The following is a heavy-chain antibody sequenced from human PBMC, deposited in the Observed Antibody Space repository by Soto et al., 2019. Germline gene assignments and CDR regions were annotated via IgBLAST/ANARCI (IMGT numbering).Heavy chain of an antibody. CDR1: GYSFTSYW. CDR3: ATGTTQRMVRGVIAPYYYYGMDV. Sequence: GESLKICCKGAGYSFTSYWISWVRQMRGKGLGRVGRIDASDSYTNYSPSCQGHVTISADKSISTAYLQWSSLKASDTAVYYCATGTTQRMVRGVIAPYYYYGMDVWGQGTTVTVSS. D-gene: IGHD3-10*01. CDR2: IDASDSYT. J-gene: IGHJ6*02. V-gene: IGHV5-10-1*01.